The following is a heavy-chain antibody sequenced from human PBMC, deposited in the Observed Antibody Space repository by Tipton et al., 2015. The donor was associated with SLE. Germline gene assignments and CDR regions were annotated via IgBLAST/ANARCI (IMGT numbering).Heavy chain of an antibody. J-gene: IGHJ6*02. CDR1: GGSISSYY. CDR2: IYTSGST. CDR3: AREWYYYDSSGYPDV. V-gene: IGHV4-4*07. D-gene: IGHD3-22*01. Sequence: TLSLTCTVSGGSISSYYWSWIRQPAGKGLEWIGRIYTSGSTNYNPPLKSRVTMSVDTSKNQFSLKLSSVTAADTAVYYCAREWYYYDSSGYPDVWGQGTTVTVSS.